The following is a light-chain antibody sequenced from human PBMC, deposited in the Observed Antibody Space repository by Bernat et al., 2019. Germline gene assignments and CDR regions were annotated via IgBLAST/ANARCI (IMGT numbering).Light chain of an antibody. CDR2: DVS. Sequence: QSALTQPASVSGSPGESLTISCTGTNSDVGGNTYVSWYQQHPGKAPKVLIYDVSYRPSGVSDRFSGSKSGNTSSLTISGLQAEDEADYYCSSATTSRNRVFGGGTTVTVL. J-gene: IGLJ3*02. CDR3: SSATTSRNRV. CDR1: NSDVGGNTY. V-gene: IGLV2-14*01.